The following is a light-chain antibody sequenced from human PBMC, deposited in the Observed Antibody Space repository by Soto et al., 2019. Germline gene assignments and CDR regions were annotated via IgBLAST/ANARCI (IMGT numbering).Light chain of an antibody. V-gene: IGKV4-1*01. Sequence: DAVMTQSPDSLAVSLGERATINCKSSQSVLYSSNNKNYLAWYQQKPGLPPKVLIYWASTRASGVPDRFSGSGSGTHFTLTISSLQAEDVAVYYCQQYYSIRRTFGQGTKVEIK. CDR1: QSVLYSSNNKNY. J-gene: IGKJ1*01. CDR2: WAS. CDR3: QQYYSIRRT.